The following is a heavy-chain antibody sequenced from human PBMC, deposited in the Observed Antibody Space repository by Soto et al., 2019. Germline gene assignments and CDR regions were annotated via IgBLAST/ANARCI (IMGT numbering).Heavy chain of an antibody. D-gene: IGHD5-18*01. Sequence: EVQLVESGGGLVQPGRSLRLSCAASGFTFDDYAMHWVRQAPGKGLEWVSSISWNSGNIDYADSVKGRFTISRDNAKNSLYLQMNSLRAEDTALYYCAKDRVYTYALVDYWGQGTLVTVSS. CDR3: AKDRVYTYALVDY. CDR2: ISWNSGNI. CDR1: GFTFDDYA. J-gene: IGHJ4*02. V-gene: IGHV3-9*01.